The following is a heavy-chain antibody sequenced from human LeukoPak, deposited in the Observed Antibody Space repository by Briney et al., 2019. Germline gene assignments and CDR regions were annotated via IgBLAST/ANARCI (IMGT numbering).Heavy chain of an antibody. CDR1: GGSISSGGYS. Sequence: KPSETLSLTCTVSGGSISSGGYSWSWIRQPPGKGLEWIGYIYHSGSTYYNPSLKSRVTISVDRSKNQFSLKLSSVTAADTAVYYCARVVVVVADQNWFDPWGQGTLVTVSS. CDR2: IYHSGST. CDR3: ARVVVVVADQNWFDP. V-gene: IGHV4-30-2*01. D-gene: IGHD2-15*01. J-gene: IGHJ5*02.